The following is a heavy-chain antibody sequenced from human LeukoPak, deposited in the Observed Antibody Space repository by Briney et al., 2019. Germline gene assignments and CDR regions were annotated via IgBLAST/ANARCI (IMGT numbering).Heavy chain of an antibody. CDR1: GGTFSSYT. J-gene: IGHJ5*02. CDR2: IIAIFGTA. V-gene: IGHV1-69*06. CDR3: ARGGFRGPNWFGP. D-gene: IGHD3-10*01. Sequence: GASVKVSCKASGGTFSSYTISWVRQAPGQGLEWVLGIIAIFGTANYAKKFQGRVKITPDKSTSTAYIELSSLRSEDTAVYYCARGGFRGPNWFGPWGQGNLVTVSS.